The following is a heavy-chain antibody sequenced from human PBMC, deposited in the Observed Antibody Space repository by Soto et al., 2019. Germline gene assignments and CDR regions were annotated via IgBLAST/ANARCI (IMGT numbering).Heavy chain of an antibody. D-gene: IGHD6-6*01. V-gene: IGHV3-30-3*01. CDR3: ARAYGIAARREIYYYGMDV. Sequence: GGSLRLSCAASGFTFSSYAMHWVRQAPGKGLEWVAVISYDGSNKYYADSVKGRFTISRDNSKNTLYLQMNSLRAEDTAVYYCARAYGIAARREIYYYGMDVWGQGTTVTVSS. J-gene: IGHJ6*02. CDR1: GFTFSSYA. CDR2: ISYDGSNK.